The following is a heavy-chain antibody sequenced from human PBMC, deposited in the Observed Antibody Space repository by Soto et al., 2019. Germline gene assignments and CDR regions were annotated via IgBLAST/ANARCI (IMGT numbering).Heavy chain of an antibody. V-gene: IGHV4-30-4*01. CDR2: IHYSGSI. D-gene: IGHD2-21*02. J-gene: IGHJ6*02. Sequence: QLQLQESGPGLVRPSQTLSLTCTVSGGSMNIDHYHWTWIRQAPGKGLEWIGDIHYSGSIKSNPSLQSRLTISVNTSKNLFSLILSSVTAADTAVYFCVREDDGGDRDYYGLDVWGQGTTVTVSS. CDR3: VREDDGGDRDYYGLDV. CDR1: GGSMNIDHYH.